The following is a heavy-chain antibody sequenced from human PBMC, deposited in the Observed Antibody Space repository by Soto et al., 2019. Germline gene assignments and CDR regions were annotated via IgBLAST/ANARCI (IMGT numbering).Heavy chain of an antibody. CDR2: LSDSGGSI. Sequence: EVQLLESGGGLVQPGGSLRLSCTASGFTFSRHAMTWVRQAPGKGLEWVSGLSDSGGSIYYADSVKGRFTISRDNXXXTLYXQXXXXXAXXXAXYYCAKVSSSWYAGFFDLWGQGTLVTVSS. CDR3: AKVSSSWYAGFFDL. J-gene: IGHJ4*02. D-gene: IGHD6-13*01. CDR1: GFTFSRHA. V-gene: IGHV3-23*01.